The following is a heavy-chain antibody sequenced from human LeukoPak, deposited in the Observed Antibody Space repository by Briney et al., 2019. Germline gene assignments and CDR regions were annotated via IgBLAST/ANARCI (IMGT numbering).Heavy chain of an antibody. CDR1: GFTFSTYA. D-gene: IGHD3-22*01. CDR2: IYSRGAT. J-gene: IGHJ4*02. Sequence: GGSLRLSCAASGFTFSTYAMSWVRQAPGKGLEWVSVIYSRGATYYADSVKGRFTISRDNSKDTLYLQMNSLGAEDTAVYYCARVTLHYYDSSGYSWTFDYWGQGTLVTVSS. CDR3: ARVTLHYYDSSGYSWTFDY. V-gene: IGHV3-23*03.